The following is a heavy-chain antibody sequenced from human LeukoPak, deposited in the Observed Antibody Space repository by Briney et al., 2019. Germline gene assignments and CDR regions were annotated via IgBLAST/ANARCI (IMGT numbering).Heavy chain of an antibody. CDR1: GFTFSSYA. CDR2: ISGSGGST. J-gene: IGHJ4*02. Sequence: GGSLRLSCAASGFTFSSYAMSWVRQAPGKGLEWVSAISGSGGSTHYADSVKGRFTISRDNSKNTLYLQVNSLRAEDTAVYYCAKDVVVAVTATFFDYWGQGTLVTVSS. D-gene: IGHD2-15*01. V-gene: IGHV3-23*01. CDR3: AKDVVVAVTATFFDY.